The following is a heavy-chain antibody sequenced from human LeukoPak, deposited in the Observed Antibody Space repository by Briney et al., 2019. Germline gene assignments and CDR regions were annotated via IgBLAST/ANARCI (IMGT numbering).Heavy chain of an antibody. CDR3: ALSGAHSGNPPDY. V-gene: IGHV1-2*02. CDR1: GHTFTGYY. D-gene: IGHD3-10*01. J-gene: IGHJ4*02. Sequence: GASVKVSCKASGHTFTGYYMHWVRQAPGQGLEWMGWINPNSGGTNYAQKFQGRVTMTRDTSISTAYMELSRLRSDDTAVYYCALSGAHSGNPPDYWGQGTLVTVSS. CDR2: INPNSGGT.